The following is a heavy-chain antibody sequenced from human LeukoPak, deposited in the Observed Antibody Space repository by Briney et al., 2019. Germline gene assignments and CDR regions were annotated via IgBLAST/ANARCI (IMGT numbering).Heavy chain of an antibody. CDR3: ARDWGYCSGGSCYHEYYMDV. J-gene: IGHJ6*03. CDR2: ISTSTTTI. V-gene: IGHV3-48*04. CDR1: GFTFSSYS. D-gene: IGHD2-15*01. Sequence: GGSLRLSCEASGFTFSSYSMNWVRQAPGKGLEWISYISTSTTTIYYANSVKGRFTISRDNAKNSLYLQMNSLRAEDTAVYYCARDWGYCSGGSCYHEYYMDVWGKGTTVTVSS.